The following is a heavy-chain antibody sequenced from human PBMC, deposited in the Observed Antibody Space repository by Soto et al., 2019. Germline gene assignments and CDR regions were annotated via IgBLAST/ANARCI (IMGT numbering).Heavy chain of an antibody. J-gene: IGHJ4*02. CDR3: VKSKDLTGNDFKFDH. Sequence: QVQLVESGGGVVQPGRSLRLSCEASGFTFSNYGMHWVRQAPGKGLEWVAVISFDGNTKYYGDSVNGRFIVSRDNSKNILYVQMNSLRPEDTAVYYCVKSKDLTGNDFKFDHWGQGTLVTVSS. D-gene: IGHD3-9*01. V-gene: IGHV3-30*18. CDR2: ISFDGNTK. CDR1: GFTFSNYG.